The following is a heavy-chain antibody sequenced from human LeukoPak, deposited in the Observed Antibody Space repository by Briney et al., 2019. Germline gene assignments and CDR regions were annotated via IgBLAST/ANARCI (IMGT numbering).Heavy chain of an antibody. CDR1: GGSFSGYY. J-gene: IGHJ4*02. Sequence: PSETLSLTCAVNGGSFSGYYWSWIRQPPGKGLEWIGEINHSGSTNYNPSLESRVTLSVDTSKNQFSLKLSSVTAADTAVYYCARGVRDYDILNYWGQGTLVTVSS. V-gene: IGHV4-34*01. CDR2: INHSGST. D-gene: IGHD3-9*01. CDR3: ARGVRDYDILNY.